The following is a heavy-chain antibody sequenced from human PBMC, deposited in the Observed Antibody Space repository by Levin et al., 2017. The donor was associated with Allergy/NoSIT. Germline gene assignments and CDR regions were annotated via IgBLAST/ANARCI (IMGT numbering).Heavy chain of an antibody. CDR2: IYSGGST. Sequence: GGSLRLYCAASGFTVSSKYMSWVRQAPGKGLEWVSVIYSGGSTYYADSVKGRFTISRDNSKNTLYLQMNSLRAEDTAVYYCAGALRDDYGDYFDYWGQGTLVTVSS. J-gene: IGHJ4*02. CDR3: AGALRDDYGDYFDY. CDR1: GFTVSSKY. D-gene: IGHD4-17*01. V-gene: IGHV3-66*01.